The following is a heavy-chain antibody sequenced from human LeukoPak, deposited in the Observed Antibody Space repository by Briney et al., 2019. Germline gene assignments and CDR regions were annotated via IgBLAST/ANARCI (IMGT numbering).Heavy chain of an antibody. CDR3: ARPQPHDSSGYYLFY. J-gene: IGHJ4*02. Sequence: ASVKVSCKASGYTFTCYYMHWVRQAPGQGLEWMGWINPNSGGTNYAQKFQGRVTMTRDTSISTAYMELSRLRSDDTAVYYCARPQPHDSSGYYLFYWGQGTLVTVSS. CDR2: INPNSGGT. CDR1: GYTFTCYY. D-gene: IGHD3-22*01. V-gene: IGHV1-2*02.